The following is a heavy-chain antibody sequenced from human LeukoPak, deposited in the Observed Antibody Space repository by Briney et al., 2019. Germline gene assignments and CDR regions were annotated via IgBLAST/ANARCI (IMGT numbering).Heavy chain of an antibody. CDR3: VRDWDYGGKGDRFDA. V-gene: IGHV6-1*01. D-gene: IGHD4-23*01. CDR2: TYYRSKWNN. CDR1: GDSVSSNSAA. J-gene: IGHJ5*02. Sequence: SQTLSLTCVISGDSVSSNSAAWNWIRQSASRGLECLGRTYYRSKWNNAYAVSVKSRITINADTSKNQLSLQLNSVTPEDTAVYYCVRDWDYGGKGDRFDAWGQGSLVTVSP.